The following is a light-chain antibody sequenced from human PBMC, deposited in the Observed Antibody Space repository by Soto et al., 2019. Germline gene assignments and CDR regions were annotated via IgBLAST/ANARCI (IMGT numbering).Light chain of an antibody. Sequence: EIVLTQSPVALSLSPGERATLSCRASQSVSSTLLTWYQQKPGQAPRLLIYVVSSRATGIPDRFSGSGSGTDLTLAISRLEPEDFAVYFCQHYGDSSWTFGQGTRVEIK. V-gene: IGKV3-20*01. CDR3: QHYGDSSWT. CDR2: VVS. CDR1: QSVSSTL. J-gene: IGKJ1*01.